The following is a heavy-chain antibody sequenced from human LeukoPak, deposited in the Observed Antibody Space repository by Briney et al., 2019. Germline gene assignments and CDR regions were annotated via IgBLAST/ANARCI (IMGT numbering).Heavy chain of an antibody. CDR2: ISDGGSDT. Sequence: PGRSLRLSCAASGFTFSGYAMSWVRQAPGKGLAWVSTISDGGSDTHYADSVKGRFTISKDDSKNTLYLQMNSLRAEDTAVYYCAKALYGDYGRFDYWGQGTLVTVSS. CDR3: AKALYGDYGRFDY. J-gene: IGHJ4*02. D-gene: IGHD4-17*01. V-gene: IGHV3-23*01. CDR1: GFTFSGYA.